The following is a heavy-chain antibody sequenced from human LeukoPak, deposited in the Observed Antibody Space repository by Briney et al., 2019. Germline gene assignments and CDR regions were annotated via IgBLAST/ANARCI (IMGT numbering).Heavy chain of an antibody. CDR1: GYTFTSYY. V-gene: IGHV1-69*13. D-gene: IGHD3-22*01. CDR3: ARGRPYYDSSGFLRAFDI. Sequence: GASVKVSCKASGYTFTSYYMHWVRQAPGQGLEWMGGIIPIFGTANYAQKFQGRVTITADESTSTAYMELSSLRSEDTAVYYCARGRPYYDSSGFLRAFDIWGQGTMVTVSS. J-gene: IGHJ3*02. CDR2: IIPIFGTA.